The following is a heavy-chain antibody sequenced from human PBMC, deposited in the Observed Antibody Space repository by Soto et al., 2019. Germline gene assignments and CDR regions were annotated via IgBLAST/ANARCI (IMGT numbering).Heavy chain of an antibody. J-gene: IGHJ4*02. Sequence: SXTLSLTCAVYGGSLSVYYWSWIRQPPGKGLEWIGEINHSGSTYYNPSLKSRVTISVDTSKNQFSLKLSSVTAADTAVYYCARQPGYAGYSGYFDYWGQGTLVTVSS. CDR3: ARQPGYAGYSGYFDY. CDR1: GGSLSVYY. V-gene: IGHV4-34*01. CDR2: INHSGST. D-gene: IGHD1-26*01.